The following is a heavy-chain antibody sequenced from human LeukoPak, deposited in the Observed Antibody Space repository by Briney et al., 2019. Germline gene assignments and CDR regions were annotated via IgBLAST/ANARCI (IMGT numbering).Heavy chain of an antibody. D-gene: IGHD3-3*01. CDR1: GFTFSSYA. CDR2: ISSNGGST. J-gene: IGHJ4*02. CDR3: ARGYYDFWSGYVGFDY. Sequence: PGGSLRLSCAASGFTFSSYAMHWVRQAPGKGLEYVSAISSNGGSTYYANSVKGRFTISRDNSKNTLYLQMGSLRAEDMAVYYCARGYYDFWSGYVGFDYWGQGTLVTVSS. V-gene: IGHV3-64*01.